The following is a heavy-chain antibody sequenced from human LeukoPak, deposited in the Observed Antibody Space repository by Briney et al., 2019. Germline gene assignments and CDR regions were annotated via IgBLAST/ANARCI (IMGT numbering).Heavy chain of an antibody. Sequence: GGSLRLSCAASGFTFDDYAMHWVRQAPGKGLEWVSLISWDGGSTYYADSVKGRFTISRDNSKNSLYLQMNSLRAEDTAVYYCAASTTVMTYYYMDVWGKGTTVTVSS. D-gene: IGHD4-17*01. CDR2: ISWDGGST. CDR3: AASTTVMTYYYMDV. V-gene: IGHV3-43D*03. CDR1: GFTFDDYA. J-gene: IGHJ6*03.